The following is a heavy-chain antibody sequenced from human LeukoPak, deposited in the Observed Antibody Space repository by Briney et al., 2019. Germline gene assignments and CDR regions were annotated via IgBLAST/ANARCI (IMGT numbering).Heavy chain of an antibody. V-gene: IGHV3-48*04. CDR2: ISSSSSTI. CDR1: GSTFSGYS. CDR3: ARDRGGSYSAIDY. Sequence: GGSLRLSCAASGSTFSGYSMNWVRQAPGKGLEWVSFISSSSSTIYYADSVEGRFTISRDNAKNSLYLQMNSLRAEDTAVYYCARDRGGSYSAIDYWGQGTLVTVSS. D-gene: IGHD1-26*01. J-gene: IGHJ4*02.